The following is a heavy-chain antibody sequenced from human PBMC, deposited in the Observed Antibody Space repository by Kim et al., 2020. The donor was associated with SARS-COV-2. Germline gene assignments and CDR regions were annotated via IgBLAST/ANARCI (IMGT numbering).Heavy chain of an antibody. Sequence: GYEQEFQGRHTMTRNTSISTAFMELSSLRFEDAAVYYCARGRQQLDGMDVWGQGTTVTVSS. V-gene: IGHV1-8*01. J-gene: IGHJ6*02. D-gene: IGHD6-13*01. CDR3: ARGRQQLDGMDV.